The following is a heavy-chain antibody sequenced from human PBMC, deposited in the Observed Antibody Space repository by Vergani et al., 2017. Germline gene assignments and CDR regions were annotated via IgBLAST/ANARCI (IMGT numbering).Heavy chain of an antibody. Sequence: QVQLQQWGAGLLKPSETLSLTCAVYGGSFSGYYWSWIRQPPGKGLEWIGEINHSGSTNYNPSLKSRVTIAVDTSKNQFSPALSSVTAADTAVYYCARSAYSSGWWSYNWFDPWGQGTLVTVSS. CDR3: ARSAYSSGWWSYNWFDP. V-gene: IGHV4-34*01. D-gene: IGHD6-19*01. J-gene: IGHJ5*02. CDR2: INHSGST. CDR1: GGSFSGYY.